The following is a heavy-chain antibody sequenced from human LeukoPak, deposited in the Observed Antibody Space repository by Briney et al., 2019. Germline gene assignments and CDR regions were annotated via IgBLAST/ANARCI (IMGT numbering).Heavy chain of an antibody. CDR1: GVIFSIYV. CDR3: AKDYRPSLSSWPPEDYYGMDV. CDR2: ISYDGSNK. J-gene: IGHJ6*02. V-gene: IGHV3-30*16. D-gene: IGHD6-13*01. Sequence: PGGSLRLSCDASGVIFSIYVMHVAPQPPGGGVVEVAVISYDGSNKSSAHSLNGRFTFSRDNSKNTLYLQLNSLRAEDPAVSYCAKDYRPSLSSWPPEDYYGMDVWGQGTTVTVSS.